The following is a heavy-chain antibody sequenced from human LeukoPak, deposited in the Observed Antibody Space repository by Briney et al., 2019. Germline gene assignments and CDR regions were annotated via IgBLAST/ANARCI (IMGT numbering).Heavy chain of an antibody. D-gene: IGHD1-26*01. J-gene: IGHJ4*02. V-gene: IGHV1-46*01. CDR1: GYTFTSYY. CDR2: INPSGGST. Sequence: GASVKVSCKASGYTFTSYYMHWVRQAPGQGLEWMGIINPSGGSTSYAQRFQGRVTMTRDTSTSTVYMELSSLRSEDTAVYYCARVIEIGGSLDYWGQGTLVTVSS. CDR3: ARVIEIGGSLDY.